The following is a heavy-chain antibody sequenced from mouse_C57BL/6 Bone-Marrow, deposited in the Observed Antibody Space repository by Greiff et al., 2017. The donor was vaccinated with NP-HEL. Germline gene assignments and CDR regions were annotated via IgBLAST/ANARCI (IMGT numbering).Heavy chain of an antibody. J-gene: IGHJ2*01. CDR2: IHPNSGST. V-gene: IGHV1-64*01. CDR3: ARRVLRSSFDY. CDR1: GYTFTSYW. Sequence: QVQLQQPGAELVKPGASVKLSCKASGYTFTSYWMHWVKQRPGQGLEWIGMIHPNSGSTNYNEKFKSRATLTVDKPSSTAYMQNSSLTSEDSAVYYYARRVLRSSFDYWGQGTTLTVSS. D-gene: IGHD1-1*01.